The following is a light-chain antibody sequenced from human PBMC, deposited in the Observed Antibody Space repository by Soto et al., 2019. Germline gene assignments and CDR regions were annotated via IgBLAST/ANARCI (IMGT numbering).Light chain of an antibody. V-gene: IGKV3-20*01. CDR3: QQYGSTPLT. CDR2: GAS. CDR1: QSVSRNY. J-gene: IGKJ4*01. Sequence: DIVLTQSPGTLSLSPGGRATLSCRASQSVSRNYVAWYQQKTGQAPRLLIYGASSRASGIPDRFSGSGSGADFTLSITRLEPEDFAVYYCQQYGSTPLTFGGGTKVDIK.